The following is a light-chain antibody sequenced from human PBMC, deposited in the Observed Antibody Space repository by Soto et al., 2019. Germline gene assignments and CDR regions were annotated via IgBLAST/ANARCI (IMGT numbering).Light chain of an antibody. CDR3: QQYGTSPFT. CDR1: QSVTSIY. J-gene: IGKJ2*01. Sequence: EVVLTQSPGTLSLSPGERATLSCRASQSVTSIYFAWFQKKPGQAPRLLLYSTSTRASGIPDRFTGSGSGMDFTLTISRLEPEDFAVYYCQQYGTSPFTFGQGTKLEIK. V-gene: IGKV3-20*01. CDR2: STS.